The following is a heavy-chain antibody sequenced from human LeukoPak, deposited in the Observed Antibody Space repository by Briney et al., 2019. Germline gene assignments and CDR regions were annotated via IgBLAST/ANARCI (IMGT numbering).Heavy chain of an antibody. CDR2: ISGSGDAT. J-gene: IGHJ4*02. CDR1: GFTFSSLA. CDR3: ARVLSIGFHYDY. V-gene: IGHV3-23*01. Sequence: GGSLKLSCTASGFTFSSLAMHWVRQAPGKGLEWVSGISGSGDATYYADSVRGRFTVSRDNSKNTLYLQMSSLRAEDTALYFCARVLSIGFHYDYWGPGTLVTVSS. D-gene: IGHD3-22*01.